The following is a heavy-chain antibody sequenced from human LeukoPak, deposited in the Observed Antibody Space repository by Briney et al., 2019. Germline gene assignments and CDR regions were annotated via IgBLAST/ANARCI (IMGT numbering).Heavy chain of an antibody. Sequence: ASVKVSCKATGYTFTGYYMHWVRQAPGQGLEWMGWINPNSGGTNFAQEFQGRVTMTRDTSISTAFMDLSSLRSDDTAVYYCARGRDGYNPTPSDCWGQGTLVTASS. CDR1: GYTFTGYY. J-gene: IGHJ4*02. CDR3: ARGRDGYNPTPSDC. CDR2: INPNSGGT. D-gene: IGHD5-24*01. V-gene: IGHV1-2*02.